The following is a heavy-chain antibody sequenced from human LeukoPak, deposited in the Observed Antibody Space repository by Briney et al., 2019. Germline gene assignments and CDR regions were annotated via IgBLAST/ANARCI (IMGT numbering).Heavy chain of an antibody. V-gene: IGHV3-7*01. Sequence: GGSLRLSCAASGLTFSSSWMSWVRQAPGKGLEWVANIDQAGSEKYYVDSVKGRLTISRDNAKNSLYLQMKSLKAEDTAVYYCVRELVVGPAEYFQHWGQGTLVTVSS. D-gene: IGHD2-8*02. CDR2: IDQAGSEK. CDR3: VRELVVGPAEYFQH. CDR1: GLTFSSSW. J-gene: IGHJ1*01.